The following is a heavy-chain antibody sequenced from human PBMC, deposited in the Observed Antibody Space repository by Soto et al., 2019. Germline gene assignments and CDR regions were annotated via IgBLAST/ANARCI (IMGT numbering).Heavy chain of an antibody. J-gene: IGHJ4*02. Sequence: SGPTLVNPTQTLTLTCTFSGFSITTRAMCVSWIRQPPGKALEWLALIDWADDKYYSTSLKTRLTISKDTSKNQVVLTMTNVEPVDTATYYCAPSVDTAMGPGYWGQGTLVTVSS. CDR1: GFSITTRAMC. V-gene: IGHV2-70*12. CDR3: APSVDTAMGPGY. D-gene: IGHD5-18*01. CDR2: IDWADDK.